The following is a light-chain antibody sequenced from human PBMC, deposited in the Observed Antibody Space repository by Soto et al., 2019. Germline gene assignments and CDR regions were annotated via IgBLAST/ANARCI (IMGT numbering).Light chain of an antibody. V-gene: IGLV3-21*04. CDR2: YDS. J-gene: IGLJ2*01. CDR1: NIGSKS. Sequence: SYELTQPPSVSVAPGETARITCGGNNIGSKSVHWYQQKPGQAPVVVIYYDSDRPSGIPERFSGSNSGNTATLTISRVEAGDEADYYCQVWDSSSDHVVFGGGTTLTVL. CDR3: QVWDSSSDHVV.